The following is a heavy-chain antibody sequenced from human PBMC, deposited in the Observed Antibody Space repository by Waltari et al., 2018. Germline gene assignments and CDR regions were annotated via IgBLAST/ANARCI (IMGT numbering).Heavy chain of an antibody. CDR2: INPSGGST. CDR3: ALDTGALWMDV. V-gene: IGHV1-46*01. CDR1: EYTFTSSY. Sequence: QVQLVQSGAEVKKPGASVKISCKTSEYTFTSSYIHWVRQAPGQGLEWMGIINPSGGSTIYAQKVQSRVTMTRDTSTSTVYMELSSLRSDDTAVYYCALDTGALWMDVWGQGTTVTVSS. D-gene: IGHD2-21*01. J-gene: IGHJ6*02.